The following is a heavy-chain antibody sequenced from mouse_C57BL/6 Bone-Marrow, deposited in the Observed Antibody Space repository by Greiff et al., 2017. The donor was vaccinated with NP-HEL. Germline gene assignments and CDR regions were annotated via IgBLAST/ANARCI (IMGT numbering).Heavy chain of an antibody. D-gene: IGHD2-4*01. J-gene: IGHJ2*01. CDR2: IDPSDSYT. CDR3: AREGVYYDYWAYFDY. Sequence: QVQLQQPGAELVKPGASVKLSYKASGYTFTSYWMQWVKQRPGQGLEWIGEIDPSDSYTNYNQKFKGKATLTVDTSSSTAYMQLSSLTSEDSAVYYCAREGVYYDYWAYFDYWGQGTTLTVSS. V-gene: IGHV1-50*01. CDR1: GYTFTSYW.